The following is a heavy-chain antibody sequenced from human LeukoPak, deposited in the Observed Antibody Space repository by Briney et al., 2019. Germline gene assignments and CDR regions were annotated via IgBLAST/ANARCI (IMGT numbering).Heavy chain of an antibody. CDR3: ARAPVISFFDY. Sequence: PGGSLRLSCAASGFTFSSYAMHWVRQAPGKGLEWVAVISYDGSNKYYADSVKGRFTISRDNSKNTLYLQMNSLRAEDTAVYYCARAPVISFFDYWGQGTLVTVSS. J-gene: IGHJ4*02. V-gene: IGHV3-30-3*01. D-gene: IGHD2-21*01. CDR2: ISYDGSNK. CDR1: GFTFSSYA.